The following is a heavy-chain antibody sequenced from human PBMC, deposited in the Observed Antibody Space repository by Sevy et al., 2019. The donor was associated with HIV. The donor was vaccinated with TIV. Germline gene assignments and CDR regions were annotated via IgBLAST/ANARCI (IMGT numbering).Heavy chain of an antibody. CDR2: ISSNGGST. Sequence: GVSLRLSCAASGFTFSSYAMHWVRQAPGKGLEYVSAISSNGGSTYYANSVKGRFTISRDNSKNTLYLQMGSLRAEDMAVYYCARDGIVGAEGAFDIWGQGTMVTVSS. J-gene: IGHJ3*02. V-gene: IGHV3-64*01. CDR3: ARDGIVGAEGAFDI. D-gene: IGHD1-26*01. CDR1: GFTFSSYA.